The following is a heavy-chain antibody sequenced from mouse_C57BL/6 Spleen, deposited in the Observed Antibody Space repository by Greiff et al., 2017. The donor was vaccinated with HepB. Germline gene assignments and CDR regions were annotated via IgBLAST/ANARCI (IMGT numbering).Heavy chain of an antibody. Sequence: QVQLQQPGAELVKPGASVKLSCKASGYTFTSYWMQWVKQRPGQGLEWIGEIDPSDSYTNYNQKFKGKATLTVDTSSSTAYMQLSSLTSEDSAVYYCARSLYYYGSSYVGGYAMDYWGQGTSVTVSS. J-gene: IGHJ4*01. CDR1: GYTFTSYW. CDR3: ARSLYYYGSSYVGGYAMDY. CDR2: IDPSDSYT. D-gene: IGHD1-1*01. V-gene: IGHV1-50*01.